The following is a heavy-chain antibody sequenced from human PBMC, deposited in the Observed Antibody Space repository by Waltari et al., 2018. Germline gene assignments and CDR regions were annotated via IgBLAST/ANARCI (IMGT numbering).Heavy chain of an antibody. D-gene: IGHD6-13*01. CDR3: AREYSRICFHALDG. V-gene: IGHV3-33*05. J-gene: IGHJ6*02. Sequence: QVHVVESGGGVVQPGGSLRLSCAASVFTPGTYGWHWVRQAPGKGLEWVAVIQYDGSIKNYADSVKGRFTISRENSKNTLYLEMKSLRAEDTAVYYCAREYSRICFHALDGWGQGTAVTVSS. CDR2: IQYDGSIK. CDR1: VFTPGTYG.